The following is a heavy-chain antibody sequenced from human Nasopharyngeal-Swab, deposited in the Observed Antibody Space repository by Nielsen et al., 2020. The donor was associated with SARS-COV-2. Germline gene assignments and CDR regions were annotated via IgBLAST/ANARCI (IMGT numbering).Heavy chain of an antibody. Sequence: WVRQAPGQELEWMGGIIPIFGTANYAQKFQGRVTITADESTSTASMELSSLRSEDTAVYYCARVYCSGGSCYWFDPWGQGTLVTVSS. CDR2: IIPIFGTA. CDR3: ARVYCSGGSCYWFDP. J-gene: IGHJ5*02. D-gene: IGHD2-15*01. V-gene: IGHV1-69*01.